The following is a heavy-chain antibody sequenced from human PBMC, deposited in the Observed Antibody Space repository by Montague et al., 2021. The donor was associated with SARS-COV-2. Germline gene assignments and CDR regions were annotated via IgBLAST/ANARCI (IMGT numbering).Heavy chain of an antibody. D-gene: IGHD2-21*02. CDR1: GGSISSYY. CDR2: IYNNGST. CDR3: ARGGGDPADYYYYAMDV. Sequence: SETLSLTCTVSGGSISSYYWSWIRQPPGKGLQWIGYIYNNGSTNCNTSLKSRVTLSIDTSKNQFSLKLTSVTAADTAAYYCARGGGDPADYYYYAMDVWGQGTTVTVSS. V-gene: IGHV4-59*01. J-gene: IGHJ6*02.